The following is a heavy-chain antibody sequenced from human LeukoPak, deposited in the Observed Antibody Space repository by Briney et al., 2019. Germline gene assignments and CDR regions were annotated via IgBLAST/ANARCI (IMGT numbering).Heavy chain of an antibody. D-gene: IGHD1-26*01. Sequence: SETLSLTCTVSGGSISSYYWSWIRQPPGKGLEWIGYIYYSGSTNYNPSLKSRATISVDTSKNQFSLKLSSVTAADTAVYCCARNNVGAPFIFDYWGQGTLVTVSS. J-gene: IGHJ4*02. CDR1: GGSISSYY. V-gene: IGHV4-59*08. CDR2: IYYSGST. CDR3: ARNNVGAPFIFDY.